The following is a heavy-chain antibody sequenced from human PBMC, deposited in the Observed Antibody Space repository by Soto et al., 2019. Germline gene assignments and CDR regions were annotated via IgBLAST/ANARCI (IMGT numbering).Heavy chain of an antibody. V-gene: IGHV1-18*01. J-gene: IGHJ5*02. D-gene: IGHD3-3*01. CDR1: GYTFTSYG. CDR3: AFTIFGVVILDP. Sequence: QVQLVQSGAEVKKPGASVKVSCKASGYTFTSYGISWVRQAPGQGLEWMGWISAYNGNTKYAQKFQGRVTMTTDTSTSTAYMELRRLRSDDTAVYYCAFTIFGVVILDPWGQGTLVTVSS. CDR2: ISAYNGNT.